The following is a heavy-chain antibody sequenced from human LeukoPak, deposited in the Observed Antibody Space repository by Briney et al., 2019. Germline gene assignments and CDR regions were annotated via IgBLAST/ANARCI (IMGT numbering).Heavy chain of an antibody. V-gene: IGHV3-7*01. CDR1: GFTFSTYW. Sequence: GGSLRLSCAASGFTFSTYWMTWVRQAPGKGLEWVANIKQDGSEKNYVDSVKGRFTISRDNAKNSLYLQMNSLRAEDTAVYYCARSLTYYYDSSGYSGWFDPWGQGTLVTVSS. CDR2: IKQDGSEK. J-gene: IGHJ5*02. CDR3: ARSLTYYYDSSGYSGWFDP. D-gene: IGHD3-22*01.